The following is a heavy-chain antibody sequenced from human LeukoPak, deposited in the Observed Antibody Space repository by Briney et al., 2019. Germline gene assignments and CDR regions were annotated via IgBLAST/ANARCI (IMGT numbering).Heavy chain of an antibody. CDR3: AREDNWYFDL. Sequence: GGSLRLSCAASGFTFSDYYMTWIRQAPGKGQEWLSYISTGSTYTNYANSVKGRFTISRDNAKNSLYLQLNSLRAEDTAVYYCAREDNWYFDLWGRGTLVTVSS. CDR1: GFTFSDYY. V-gene: IGHV3-11*05. J-gene: IGHJ2*01. CDR2: ISTGSTYT.